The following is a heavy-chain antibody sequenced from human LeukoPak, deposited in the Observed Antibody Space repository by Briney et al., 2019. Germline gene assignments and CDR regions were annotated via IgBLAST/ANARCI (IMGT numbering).Heavy chain of an antibody. V-gene: IGHV3-33*06. J-gene: IGHJ4*02. Sequence: SGGSLRLSCAASGFTFSSHGMHWVRQAPGRGPEWVALIWYDGSSKYYADSVKGRFTISRDNSKNTVSLQMNSLRAEDTAVYYCVKDRAASLKYWGQGTLVTVSS. CDR3: VKDRAASLKY. CDR1: GFTFSSHG. D-gene: IGHD6-13*01. CDR2: IWYDGSSK.